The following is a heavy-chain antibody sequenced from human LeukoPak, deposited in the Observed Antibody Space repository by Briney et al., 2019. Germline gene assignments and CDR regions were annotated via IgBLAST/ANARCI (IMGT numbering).Heavy chain of an antibody. Sequence: PGGSLRLSCAASGFTFSSYAMSWVRQAPGKGLEWVSAISGGGGSTYYADSVKGRFTISRDNSKNTLYLQMNSLRAEDTAVYYCAKHSGQGDSSSWSYYFDYWGQGTLVTVSS. V-gene: IGHV3-23*01. CDR3: AKHSGQGDSSSWSYYFDY. CDR2: ISGGGGST. J-gene: IGHJ4*02. D-gene: IGHD6-13*01. CDR1: GFTFSSYA.